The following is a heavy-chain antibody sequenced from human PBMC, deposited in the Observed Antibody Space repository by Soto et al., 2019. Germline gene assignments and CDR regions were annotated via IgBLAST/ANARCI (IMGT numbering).Heavy chain of an antibody. CDR1: GGSMSPYY. D-gene: IGHD3-22*01. J-gene: IGHJ4*02. Sequence: SLTCTVSGGSMSPYYWSWIRQPPGKGLEWIGYMYYSGSSNYSPSLKSRVTMSVDTSKNQFSLKLSSVTAAGTAVYYCARGYYDRSGYYSDYWGQGTVVTVPS. V-gene: IGHV4-59*01. CDR3: ARGYYDRSGYYSDY. CDR2: MYYSGSS.